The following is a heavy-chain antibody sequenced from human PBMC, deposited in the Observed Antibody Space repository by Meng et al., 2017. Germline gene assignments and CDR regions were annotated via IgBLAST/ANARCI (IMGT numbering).Heavy chain of an antibody. CDR3: ARSPPGKYSYGYGGDWFDP. V-gene: IGHV1-69*13. CDR1: GGTLSSYA. J-gene: IGHJ5*02. CDR2: IIPIFGTA. D-gene: IGHD5-18*01. Sequence: SVNVSCKASGGTLSSYAISWVRQAPGQGLEWMGGIIPIFGTANYAQKFQGRVTITADESTSTAYMELSSLRSEDTAVYYCARSPPGKYSYGYGGDWFDPWGQGTLVTVSS.